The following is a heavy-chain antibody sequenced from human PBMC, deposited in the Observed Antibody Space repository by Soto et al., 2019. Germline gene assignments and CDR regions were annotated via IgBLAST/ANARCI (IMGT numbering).Heavy chain of an antibody. CDR2: IIPIFGTA. J-gene: IGHJ4*02. CDR3: ARETEMATHYFDY. V-gene: IGHV1-69*13. Sequence: SVKVSCKASGGTFSSYAVSWGRQAPGQGLEWMGGIIPIFGTANYAQKFQGRVTITADESTSTAYMELSSLRSEDTAVYYCARETEMATHYFDYCGQGTLVTVSS. D-gene: IGHD5-12*01. CDR1: GGTFSSYA.